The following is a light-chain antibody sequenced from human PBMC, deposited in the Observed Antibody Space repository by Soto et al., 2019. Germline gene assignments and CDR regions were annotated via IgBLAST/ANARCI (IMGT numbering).Light chain of an antibody. V-gene: IGKV1-5*01. J-gene: IGKJ1*01. Sequence: GDRVTITCRASQSISSWLAWYQQKPGKAPKLLIYDASSLESGVPARFSGSGSGTEFTLTISSLQPDDFAAYYCQQYNSYWPFGQGTKVDIK. CDR3: QQYNSYWP. CDR2: DAS. CDR1: QSISSW.